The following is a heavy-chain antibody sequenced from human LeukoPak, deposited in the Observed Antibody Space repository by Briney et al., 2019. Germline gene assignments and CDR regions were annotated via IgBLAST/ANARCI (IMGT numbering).Heavy chain of an antibody. D-gene: IGHD2-8*01. CDR2: IIPIFGTA. J-gene: IGHJ4*02. CDR1: GGTFSSYA. V-gene: IGHV1-69*06. Sequence: ASVKVSCKASGGTFSSYAISWVRQAPGQGLEWMGGIIPIFGTANYAQKFQGRVTITADKSTSTAYMELRSLRSDDTAVYYCAGSLGYCTSNVCYLKYWGQGTLVTVSS. CDR3: AGSLGYCTSNVCYLKY.